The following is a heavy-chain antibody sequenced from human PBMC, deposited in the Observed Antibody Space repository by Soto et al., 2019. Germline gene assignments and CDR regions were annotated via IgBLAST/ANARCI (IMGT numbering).Heavy chain of an antibody. Sequence: EVQLVESGGGLVQPGGSLRLSCAASEFTVSSNYMSWVRQAPGKGLEWVSVIYSGGSTYYADSVKGRFTISRDNSKNTVYLQMSSLRAEEAAVYYCASIQWGSSSHIDYWGQGSLFTVSS. D-gene: IGHD6-13*01. CDR1: EFTVSSNY. CDR2: IYSGGST. V-gene: IGHV3-66*01. J-gene: IGHJ4*02. CDR3: ASIQWGSSSHIDY.